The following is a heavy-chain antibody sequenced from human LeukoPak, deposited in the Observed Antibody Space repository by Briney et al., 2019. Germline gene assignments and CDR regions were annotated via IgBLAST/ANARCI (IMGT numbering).Heavy chain of an antibody. V-gene: IGHV1-69*01. J-gene: IGHJ3*02. CDR1: GGTFSSYA. Sequence: ASVKVSCKASGGTFSSYAISWARQAPGQGLEWMGEIIPIFGTANYAQKFQGRVTITADESTSTAYMELRSLRSDDTAVYYCARDPHIAAAGHDAFDIWGQGTMVTVSS. CDR3: ARDPHIAAAGHDAFDI. D-gene: IGHD6-13*01. CDR2: IIPIFGTA.